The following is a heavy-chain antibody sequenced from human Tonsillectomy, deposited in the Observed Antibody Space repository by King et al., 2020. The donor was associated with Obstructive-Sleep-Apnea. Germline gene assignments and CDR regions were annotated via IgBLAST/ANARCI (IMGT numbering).Heavy chain of an antibody. J-gene: IGHJ4*02. V-gene: IGHV4-30-2*01. D-gene: IGHD2-15*01. Sequence: QLQESGSGLVKPSQTLSLTCAVSGGSISSGGYSWSWIRQPPGKGLGWIGYIYHSGSTYYNPSLKSRVTISVDSSKNQFSLKLSSVTAADTAVYYCASGVPSGTKSFFDYWGQGTLVTVSS. CDR2: IYHSGST. CDR3: ASGVPSGTKSFFDY. CDR1: GGSISSGGYS.